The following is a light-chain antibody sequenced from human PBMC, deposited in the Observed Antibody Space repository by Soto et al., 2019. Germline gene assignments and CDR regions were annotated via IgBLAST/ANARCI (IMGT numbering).Light chain of an antibody. Sequence: QSMLTQPASVSGSPGQSIAISCTGTSSDVGGYKYVSWYQQYPGKAPKLMIYDVSNRPSGVSDRFSGSKSGNTASLTISGLQSEDEADYYCSSYTSSSSYVLGTGTKVTAL. CDR3: SSYTSSSSYV. CDR2: DVS. J-gene: IGLJ1*01. CDR1: SSDVGGYKY. V-gene: IGLV2-14*01.